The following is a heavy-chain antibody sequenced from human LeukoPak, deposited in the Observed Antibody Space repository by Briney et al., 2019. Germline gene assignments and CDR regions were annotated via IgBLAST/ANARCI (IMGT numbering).Heavy chain of an antibody. J-gene: IGHJ3*02. V-gene: IGHV1-18*01. D-gene: IGHD2-21*02. Sequence: ASVKVSCKASGYTFTSYGISWVRQAPGQGLEWMGWISAYNGNTNYAQKLQGRVTMTTDTSTNTAYMELRSLRSDDTAVYYCARDRGVTAITDAFDIWGQGTMVTVSS. CDR2: ISAYNGNT. CDR3: ARDRGVTAITDAFDI. CDR1: GYTFTSYG.